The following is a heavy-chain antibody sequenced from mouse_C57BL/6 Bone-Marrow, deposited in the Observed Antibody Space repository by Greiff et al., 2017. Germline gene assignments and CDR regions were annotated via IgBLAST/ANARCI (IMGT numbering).Heavy chain of an antibody. J-gene: IGHJ2*01. D-gene: IGHD1-1*01. CDR2: ISSGSSTI. V-gene: IGHV5-17*01. Sequence: DVQLVESGGGLVKPGGSLKLSCAASGFTFSDYGMHWVRQAPEKGLEWVAYISSGSSTIYYADTVKGRFTISRDNAKNTLFLQMTSLRSEDTAMYYCAREKIITTVVATDYWGQGTTRTVSS. CDR1: GFTFSDYG. CDR3: AREKIITTVVATDY.